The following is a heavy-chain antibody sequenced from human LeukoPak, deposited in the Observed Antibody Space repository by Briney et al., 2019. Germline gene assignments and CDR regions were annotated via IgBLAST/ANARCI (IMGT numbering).Heavy chain of an antibody. D-gene: IGHD3-9*01. CDR3: ARGYDVLTGQVGAFDI. CDR1: GGSISSYY. Sequence: SETLSLTCTVSGGSISSYYWSWIRQPAGKGLEWIGRIYTSGSTNYNPSLKSRVTMSVDTSKNQFSLKLSSVTAADTAVYYCARGYDVLTGQVGAFDIWGQGTMVTVSS. V-gene: IGHV4-4*07. J-gene: IGHJ3*02. CDR2: IYTSGST.